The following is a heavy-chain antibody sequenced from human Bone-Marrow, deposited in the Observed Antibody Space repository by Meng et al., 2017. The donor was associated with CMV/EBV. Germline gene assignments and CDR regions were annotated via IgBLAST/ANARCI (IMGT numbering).Heavy chain of an antibody. D-gene: IGHD2-15*01. CDR2: IRYDGSNK. V-gene: IGHV3-30*02. J-gene: IGHJ4*02. CDR3: ASVGRRYCSGGSCSHCDY. CDR1: GFTFSSYG. Sequence: GESLKISCAASGFTFSSYGMHWVRQAPGKGLEWVAFIRYDGSNKYYADSVKGRFTISRDNSKNTLYLQMNSLRAEDTAVYYCASVGRRYCSGGSCSHCDYWGQGTLVNVAS.